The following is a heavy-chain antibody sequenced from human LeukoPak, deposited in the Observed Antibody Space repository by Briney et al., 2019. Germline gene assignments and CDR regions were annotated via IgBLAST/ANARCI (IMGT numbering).Heavy chain of an antibody. Sequence: GGSLRLSCAASGFTFSSYGMHWVRQAPGKGLEWVAFIRYDGSNKYYADSVKGRFTISRDNSKNTLYLQMGSLRAEDTAVYYCAKDAVAGRRNYYYYYMDVWGKGTTVTISS. D-gene: IGHD6-19*01. V-gene: IGHV3-30*02. J-gene: IGHJ6*03. CDR1: GFTFSSYG. CDR2: IRYDGSNK. CDR3: AKDAVAGRRNYYYYYMDV.